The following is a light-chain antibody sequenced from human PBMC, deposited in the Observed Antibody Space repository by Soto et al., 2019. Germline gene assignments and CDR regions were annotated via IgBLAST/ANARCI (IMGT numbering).Light chain of an antibody. V-gene: IGLV1-44*01. CDR1: SSNIGSNT. CDR2: NNN. Sequence: QSVLTQSPSASGTPGQRVTIFCSGSSSNIGSNTVNWYQQLPGTAPKLLIYNNNQRPSGIPDRFSGSKSGTSASLAISGVQSEDEADHYCASWDDSLNGILFGGGTKLTVL. J-gene: IGLJ2*01. CDR3: ASWDDSLNGIL.